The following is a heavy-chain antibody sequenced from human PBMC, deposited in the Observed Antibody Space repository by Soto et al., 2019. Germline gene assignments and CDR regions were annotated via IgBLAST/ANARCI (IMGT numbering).Heavy chain of an antibody. J-gene: IGHJ5*02. CDR3: TRADILDWFDP. V-gene: IGHV3-49*03. D-gene: IGHD3-9*01. CDR1: GFTFGDYA. Sequence: GGSLRLSCTASGFTFGDYAMSWFRQAPGKGLEWVGFIRSKAYGGTTEYAASVKDRFTISRDDSKSIAYLQMNSLKTEDTAVYYCTRADILDWFDPWGQGTLVTVSS. CDR2: IRSKAYGGTT.